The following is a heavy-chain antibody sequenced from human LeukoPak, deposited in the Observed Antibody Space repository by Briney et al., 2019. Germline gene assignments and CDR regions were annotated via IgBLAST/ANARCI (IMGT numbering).Heavy chain of an antibody. Sequence: GASVKVSCKASGYTFTGYYMHWVRRAPGQGLKWMGWINPNSGDRNYAQKLQGRVTMTTDTSTSTAYMDLRSLRSDDTAVYYCARERSGWFFSNWGQGTLATVSS. V-gene: IGHV1-2*02. J-gene: IGHJ4*02. CDR3: ARERSGWFFSN. CDR2: INPNSGDR. CDR1: GYTFTGYY. D-gene: IGHD6-19*01.